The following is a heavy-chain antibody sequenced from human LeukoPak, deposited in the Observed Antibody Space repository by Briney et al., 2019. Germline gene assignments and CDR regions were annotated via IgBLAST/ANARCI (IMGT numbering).Heavy chain of an antibody. J-gene: IGHJ4*02. Sequence: GGSLRLSCAPSGFTSSSYSMNWVRQAPGKGLEWVSSISTGSSFIYYADSVKGRFTISRDIAKNSLYLQMNSLRAEDTAGYYCARTDYYDKSIDYWGQGTLVTVSS. CDR1: GFTSSSYS. V-gene: IGHV3-21*01. CDR2: ISTGSSFI. CDR3: ARTDYYDKSIDY. D-gene: IGHD3-22*01.